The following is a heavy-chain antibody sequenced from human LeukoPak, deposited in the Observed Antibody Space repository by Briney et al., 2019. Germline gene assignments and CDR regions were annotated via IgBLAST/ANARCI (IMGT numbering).Heavy chain of an antibody. J-gene: IGHJ3*02. CDR3: ARVMRVKDYYDRSGYLHALDI. V-gene: IGHV1-69*13. D-gene: IGHD3-22*01. Sequence: AASVKVSCKASGGTFTTYGITWVRQAPGQGLEWMGGIIPIFGTINYPQRFRGRVTITADESTSTAYMDLSSLRSEDTAVYFCARVMRVKDYYDRSGYLHALDIWGQGTMVTVSS. CDR2: IIPIFGTI. CDR1: GGTFTTYG.